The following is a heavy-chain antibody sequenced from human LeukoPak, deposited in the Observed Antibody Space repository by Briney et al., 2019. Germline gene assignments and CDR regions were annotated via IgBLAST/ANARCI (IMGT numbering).Heavy chain of an antibody. V-gene: IGHV1-69*04. CDR3: ARGEGEKWSPYYFDY. Sequence: SVKVSCKASGGTFSSYAISWVRQAPGQGLEWMGRIIPILGIANYAQKFQGRVTMTTDTSTSTAYMELRGLRSDDTAVYYCARGEGEKWSPYYFDYWGQGTLVTVSS. CDR2: IIPILGIA. D-gene: IGHD3-16*01. CDR1: GGTFSSYA. J-gene: IGHJ4*02.